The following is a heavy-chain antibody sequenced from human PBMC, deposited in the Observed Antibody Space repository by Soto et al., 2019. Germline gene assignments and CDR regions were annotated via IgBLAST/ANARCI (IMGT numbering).Heavy chain of an antibody. V-gene: IGHV4-39*01. CDR1: GGSISSSSYY. J-gene: IGHJ2*01. Sequence: PSETLSLTCTVSGGSISSSSYYWGWIRQPPGKGLEWIGSIYYSGSTYYNPSLKSRVTISVDTSKNQFSLKLSSVTAADTAVYYCARHRQYDILTGYYIWYFDLWGRGTLVTVSS. CDR3: ARHRQYDILTGYYIWYFDL. D-gene: IGHD3-9*01. CDR2: IYYSGST.